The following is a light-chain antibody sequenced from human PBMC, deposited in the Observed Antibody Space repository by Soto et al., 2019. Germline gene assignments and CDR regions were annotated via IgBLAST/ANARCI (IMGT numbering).Light chain of an antibody. Sequence: EIVLTQSPGTLSLSPGERATLSCRACQSVSSSYLAWYQQKPGQAPRLLIYGASSRATGIPDRFSGSGSGTDFTLTISRLEPEDFAVYYCQLGTFGPGTKVDIK. CDR2: GAS. CDR3: QLGT. CDR1: QSVSSSY. V-gene: IGKV3-20*01. J-gene: IGKJ3*01.